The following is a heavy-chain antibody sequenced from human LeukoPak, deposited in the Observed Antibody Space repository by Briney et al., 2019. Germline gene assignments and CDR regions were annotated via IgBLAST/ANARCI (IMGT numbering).Heavy chain of an antibody. D-gene: IGHD1-1*01. J-gene: IGHJ5*02. CDR1: GGSISSYY. CDR3: ARGRPYNWKDNNWFDP. V-gene: IGHV4-59*01. CDR2: IYYSGST. Sequence: SQTLSLTCTVSGGSISSYYWSWIRQPPGQGLEWIGYIYYSGSTNYNPSLKSRVTISVDTSKNQFSLKLSSVTAADTAVYYCARGRPYNWKDNNWFDPWGQGTLVTVSS.